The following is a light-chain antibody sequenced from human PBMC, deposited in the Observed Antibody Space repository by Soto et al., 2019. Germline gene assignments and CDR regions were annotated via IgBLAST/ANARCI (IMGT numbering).Light chain of an antibody. CDR2: DSS. CDR1: YDISSS. CDR3: QQLSPYPYT. Sequence: DIQLTQSPSFLSASVEDRVTISCRASYDISSSLAWYQQEPGKPPKLLICDSSTLQTGVPSRFTGSGSGRKFTLTISGLQFGDFATYFCQQLSPYPYTFGQGTKLEI. J-gene: IGKJ2*01. V-gene: IGKV1-9*01.